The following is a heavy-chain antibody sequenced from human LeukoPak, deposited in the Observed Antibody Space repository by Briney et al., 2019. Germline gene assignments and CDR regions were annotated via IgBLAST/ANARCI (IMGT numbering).Heavy chain of an antibody. V-gene: IGHV4-30-4*08. CDR2: IYYSGST. CDR1: GGSISSGDYY. Sequence: SETLSLTCTVSGGSISSGDYYWSWIRQPPGKGLEWLGYIYYSGSTYYNPSLKSRVTISVDTSKNQFSLKLSSVTAADTAVYYCARDGSKYAALDYWGQGTLVTVSS. J-gene: IGHJ4*02. CDR3: ARDGSKYAALDY. D-gene: IGHD3-22*01.